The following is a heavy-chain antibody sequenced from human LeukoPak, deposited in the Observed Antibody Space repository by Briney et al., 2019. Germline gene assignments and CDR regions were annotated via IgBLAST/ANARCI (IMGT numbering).Heavy chain of an antibody. D-gene: IGHD2-2*01. J-gene: IGHJ5*02. CDR3: ARATLGYCSSTSYLGRHWFDP. CDR2: IYPGDSDT. V-gene: IGHV5-51*01. CDR1: GYRFTSYW. Sequence: GESLKISCKGSGYRFTSYWIGWVRQMPGKGLEWMGIIYPGDSDTRYSPSFQGQVTISADKSISTAYLQWSSLKASDTAMYYCARATLGYCSSTSYLGRHWFDPWGQGTLVTVSS.